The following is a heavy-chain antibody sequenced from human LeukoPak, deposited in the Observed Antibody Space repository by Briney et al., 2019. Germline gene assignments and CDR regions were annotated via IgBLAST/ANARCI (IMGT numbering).Heavy chain of an antibody. CDR3: ARARGLRRGYCYGSGSYYSNWFDP. J-gene: IGHJ5*02. CDR2: IYYSGST. Sequence: SETLSLTCTVSGGSISSGDYYWSWIRQPPGKGLEWIGYIYYSGSTYYNPSLKSRVTISVDTSENQFSLKLSSVTAADTAVYYCARARGLRRGYCYGSGSYYSNWFDPWGQGTLVTVSS. V-gene: IGHV4-30-4*01. D-gene: IGHD3-10*01. CDR1: GGSISSGDYY.